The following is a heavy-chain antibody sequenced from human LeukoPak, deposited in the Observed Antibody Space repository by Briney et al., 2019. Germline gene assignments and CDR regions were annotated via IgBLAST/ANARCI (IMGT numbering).Heavy chain of an antibody. D-gene: IGHD1-1*01. CDR1: GGSISSSSYY. CDR2: IYYSGST. J-gene: IGHJ4*02. CDR3: ATSREGTIDY. Sequence: SETVSLTCTVSGGSISSSSYYWGWIRQPPGKGLEWIGSIYYSGSTYYNPSLKSRVTISVDTSKNQFSPKLSSVTAADTAVYYCATSREGTIDYWGQGTLVTVSS. V-gene: IGHV4-39*01.